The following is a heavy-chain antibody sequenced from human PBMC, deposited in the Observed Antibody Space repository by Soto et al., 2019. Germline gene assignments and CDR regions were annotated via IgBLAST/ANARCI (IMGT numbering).Heavy chain of an antibody. D-gene: IGHD3-3*01. V-gene: IGHV5-51*01. J-gene: IGHJ6*02. Sequence: ESLKISCKGSGYSFTSYWIGWVREMPGKGLEWMGNIYPGDSDTRYSPSFQGQVTISADKSISTAYLQWGSLKASDTAMYYCARRSGGTGITIFGVVMRKDYYYYYGMDVWGQGTTVTVSS. CDR3: ARRSGGTGITIFGVVMRKDYYYYYGMDV. CDR2: IYPGDSDT. CDR1: GYSFTSYW.